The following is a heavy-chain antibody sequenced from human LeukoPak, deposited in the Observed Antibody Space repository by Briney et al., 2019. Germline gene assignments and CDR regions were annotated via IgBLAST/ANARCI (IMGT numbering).Heavy chain of an antibody. CDR1: GDSISSSNW. Sequence: SGTLSLTCAVPGDSISSSNWWSWVRQPPGKGLEWIGEIFHSGNTNYNPSLKSRVTISVDKSKNQFSLKLSSVTAADTAVYHCASLLRGFYDSSGYFDYWGQGTLVTVSS. CDR2: IFHSGNT. J-gene: IGHJ4*02. V-gene: IGHV4-4*02. D-gene: IGHD3-22*01. CDR3: ASLLRGFYDSSGYFDY.